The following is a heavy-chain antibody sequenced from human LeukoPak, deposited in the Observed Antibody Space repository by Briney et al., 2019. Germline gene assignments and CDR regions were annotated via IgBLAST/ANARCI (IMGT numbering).Heavy chain of an antibody. V-gene: IGHV4-61*02. CDR2: IYTSGST. CDR1: GGSISSGSYY. CDR3: ARGFQSRRTVDS. D-gene: IGHD2-2*01. J-gene: IGHJ4*02. Sequence: KSSETLSLTCTVSGGSISSGSYYWSWIRQPAGKGLEWIGRIYTSGSTNYNPSLKSRVTISVDTSKNQFSLNLNSVTAADTAVYYCARGFQSRRTVDSWGQGTLVTVSS.